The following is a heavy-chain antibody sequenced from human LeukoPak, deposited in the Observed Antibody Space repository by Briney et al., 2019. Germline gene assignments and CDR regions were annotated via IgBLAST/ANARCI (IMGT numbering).Heavy chain of an antibody. CDR1: GGTFSSYA. Sequence: SVKVSCKASGGTFSSYAISWVRQAPGQGLEWMGRIIPIFGTANYAQKFQGRVTITTDESTSTAYMELSSLRSDDTAVYYCARDGRNPQEFDPWGQGTLVTVSS. CDR2: IIPIFGTA. CDR3: ARDGRNPQEFDP. J-gene: IGHJ5*02. V-gene: IGHV1-69*05. D-gene: IGHD1-14*01.